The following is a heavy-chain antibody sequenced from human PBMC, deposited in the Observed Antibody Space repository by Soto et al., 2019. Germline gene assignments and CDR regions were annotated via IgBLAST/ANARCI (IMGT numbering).Heavy chain of an antibody. CDR2: SYYSGST. D-gene: IGHD3-10*01. V-gene: IGHV4-59*08. Sequence: QVQLQESGPGLVKPSETLSLTCTVSGGSISSYYWSWIRQPPGKGLEWIGDSYYSGSTNYNPSLKSRFTISVDTSTNPFSLKLSSVTAADTAVYDCARRYGLRAFDIWGQGTMVTVSS. CDR1: GGSISSYY. CDR3: ARRYGLRAFDI. J-gene: IGHJ3*02.